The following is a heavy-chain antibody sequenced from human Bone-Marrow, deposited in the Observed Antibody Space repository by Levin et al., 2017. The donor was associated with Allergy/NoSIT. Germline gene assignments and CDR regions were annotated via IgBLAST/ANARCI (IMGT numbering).Heavy chain of an antibody. CDR2: INTHIGKS. D-gene: IGHD5-12*01. Sequence: GESLKISCKASGYTFTKYALNWVRQAPGQGLEWIGWINTHIGKSTYGQGFRGRIVFSLDTSVNTAYLQISSLKAEDTAVYYCAREGGGGMDIDMSLEDWGQGTLVTVSS. J-gene: IGHJ4*02. CDR1: GYTFTKYA. CDR3: AREGGGGMDIDMSLED. V-gene: IGHV7-4-1*02.